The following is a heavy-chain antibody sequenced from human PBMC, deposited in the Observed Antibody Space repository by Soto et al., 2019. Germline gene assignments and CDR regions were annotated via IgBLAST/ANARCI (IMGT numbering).Heavy chain of an antibody. Sequence: GASVKVSCKASGGTFSSYAISWVRQAPGQGLEWMGGIIPIFGTANYAQKFQGRVTITADESTSTAYMELSSLRSEDTAVYYCARDPNSYGPEQLYYYYGMDVWGQGTTVTVAS. J-gene: IGHJ6*02. CDR3: ARDPNSYGPEQLYYYYGMDV. CDR1: GGTFSSYA. V-gene: IGHV1-69*13. CDR2: IIPIFGTA. D-gene: IGHD5-18*01.